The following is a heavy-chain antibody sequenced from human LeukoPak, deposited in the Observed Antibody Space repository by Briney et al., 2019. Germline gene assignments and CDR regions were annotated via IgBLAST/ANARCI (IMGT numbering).Heavy chain of an antibody. V-gene: IGHV3-21*01. CDR2: IIISSSYI. J-gene: IGHJ3*02. Sequence: GGSLRLSCAASGFTFSSYTMNWVRQAPGKGLEWVSSIIISSSYIYYADSVKGRFTISRDNAKNSLYLQMNSLRAEDTAVYYCARISFIVGATFDIWGQGTMVTVSS. D-gene: IGHD1-26*01. CDR1: GFTFSSYT. CDR3: ARISFIVGATFDI.